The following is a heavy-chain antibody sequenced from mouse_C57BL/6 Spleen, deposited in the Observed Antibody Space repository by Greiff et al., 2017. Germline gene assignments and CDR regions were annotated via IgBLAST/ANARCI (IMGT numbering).Heavy chain of an antibody. Sequence: VQLQQSGPELVKPGASVKISCKASGYTFTDYYMNWVKQSHGKSLEWIGDINPNNGGTSYNQKFKGKATLTVDKSSRTAYMELRSLTSEDSAVYYWAREGRYEVYFDYWGQGTTVTVSS. CDR1: GYTFTDYY. J-gene: IGHJ2*01. CDR3: AREGRYEVYFDY. CDR2: INPNNGGT. D-gene: IGHD2-3*01. V-gene: IGHV1-26*01.